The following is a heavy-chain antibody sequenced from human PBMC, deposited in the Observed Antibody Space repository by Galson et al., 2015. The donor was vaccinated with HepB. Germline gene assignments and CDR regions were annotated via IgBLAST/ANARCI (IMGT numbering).Heavy chain of an antibody. D-gene: IGHD2-2*01. V-gene: IGHV3-33*01. CDR2: IWYDGSNK. CDR3: AREYCSSTSCYANGMDV. Sequence: SLRLSCAASGFTFSSYGMHWVRQAPGKGLEWVAVIWYDGSNKYYADSVKGRFTISRDNSKNTLYLQMNSLRAEDTAVYYCAREYCSSTSCYANGMDVWGQGTTVTVSS. J-gene: IGHJ6*02. CDR1: GFTFSSYG.